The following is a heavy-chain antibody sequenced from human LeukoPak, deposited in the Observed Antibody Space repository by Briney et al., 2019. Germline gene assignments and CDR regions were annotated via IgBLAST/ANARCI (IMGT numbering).Heavy chain of an antibody. V-gene: IGHV4-59*01. J-gene: IGHJ3*01. CDR3: ARDLRVGGSSGWYAFDV. CDR2: LYYRGST. Sequence: SETLSLTCTVSGGSISSYYWSWIRQPPGKGLEWIGYLYYRGSTTYNPSLKSRVTISIDTSKNQFSLKLSSVTAADTAVYYCARDLRVGGSSGWYAFDVWGQGTMVTVSS. D-gene: IGHD6-19*01. CDR1: GGSISSYY.